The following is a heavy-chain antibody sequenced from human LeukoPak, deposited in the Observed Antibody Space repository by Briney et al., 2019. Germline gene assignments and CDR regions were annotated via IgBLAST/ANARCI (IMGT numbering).Heavy chain of an antibody. J-gene: IGHJ4*02. D-gene: IGHD6-6*01. CDR1: GGSISSSSYY. CDR3: ARRGRYSSSSNDY. V-gene: IGHV4-39*01. CDR2: IYYSGST. Sequence: SETLSLTCTVSGGSISSSSYYWGWIRQPPGKGLEWIGSIYYSGSTYYNPSLKSRVTISVDTSKNQFSLKLSSVTAADTAVYYCARRGRYSSSSNDYWGQGTLVTVSS.